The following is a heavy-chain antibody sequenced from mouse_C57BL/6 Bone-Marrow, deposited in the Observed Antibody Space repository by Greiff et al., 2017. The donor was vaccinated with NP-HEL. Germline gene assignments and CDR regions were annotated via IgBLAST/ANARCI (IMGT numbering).Heavy chain of an antibody. CDR3: ARHTLGSNYRAY. CDR1: GFTFSSYG. J-gene: IGHJ3*01. V-gene: IGHV5-6*01. Sequence: EVKLVESGGDLVKPGGSLKLSCAASGFTFSSYGMSWVRQTPDKRLEWVATISSGGSYTYYPDSVKGRFTISRDNAKNTLYLQMSSLKSEDTAMYYCARHTLGSNYRAYWGQGTLVTVSA. CDR2: ISSGGSYT. D-gene: IGHD2-5*01.